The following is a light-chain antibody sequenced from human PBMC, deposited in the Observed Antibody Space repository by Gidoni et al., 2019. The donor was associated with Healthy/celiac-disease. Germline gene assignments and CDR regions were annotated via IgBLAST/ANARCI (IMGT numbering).Light chain of an antibody. J-gene: IGKJ3*01. CDR3: QQYGSSHFT. CDR2: GAS. V-gene: IGKV3-20*01. CDR1: QSVSSSY. Sequence: EIVLTQPPGTLSLSPGERATLSCRASQSVSSSYLAWYQQKPGQAPRLLIYGASSRATGIPDRFSGSGSGTDFTLTISRLEPEDFAVYYCQQYGSSHFTFGPGTKVDIK.